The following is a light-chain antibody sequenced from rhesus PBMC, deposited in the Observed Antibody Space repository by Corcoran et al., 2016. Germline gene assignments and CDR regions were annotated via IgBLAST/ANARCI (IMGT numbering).Light chain of an antibody. V-gene: IGKV1-21*01. CDR2: KAS. J-gene: IGKJ2*01. Sequence: DIQMTQSPSSLSASVGDRVTIICRASQGISNWLAWYQQKPGKAPKRLIYKASSLQSGVPSRFSGGGSGTAFTLTISGLQPEGFATSYCQQYNSAPYSFGQGTKVGIK. CDR3: QQYNSAPYS. CDR1: QGISNW.